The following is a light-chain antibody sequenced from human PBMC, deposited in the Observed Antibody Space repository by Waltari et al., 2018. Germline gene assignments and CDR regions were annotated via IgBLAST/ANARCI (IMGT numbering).Light chain of an antibody. CDR2: GAS. CDR3: QQLNSYLP. V-gene: IGKV1-9*01. Sequence: QLTQSPYSLSASVGDRVTITCRASQVIANFLAWYQQKPGQAPKLLIYGASTLQTGVPSRFSGSGFGTDFSLTISSLQPEDFATYYCQQLNSYLPFGGGTKVEIK. J-gene: IGKJ4*01. CDR1: QVIANF.